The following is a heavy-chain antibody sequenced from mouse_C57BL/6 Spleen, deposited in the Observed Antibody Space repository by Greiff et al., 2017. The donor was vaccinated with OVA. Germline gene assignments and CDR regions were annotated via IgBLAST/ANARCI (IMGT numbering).Heavy chain of an antibody. CDR1: GFSLSTSGMG. CDR2: IYWDDDK. J-gene: IGHJ1*03. V-gene: IGHV8-12*01. D-gene: IGHD1-2*01. Sequence: QVTLKESGPGILQSSQTLSLTCSFSGFSLSTSGMGVCWIRQPSGKGLEWLAHIYWDDDKRYNPSLKSRLTISKDTSGNQVFLKITSVDTADTATYYCARRAGVTTAWGYFDVWGTGTTVTVSS. CDR3: ARRAGVTTAWGYFDV.